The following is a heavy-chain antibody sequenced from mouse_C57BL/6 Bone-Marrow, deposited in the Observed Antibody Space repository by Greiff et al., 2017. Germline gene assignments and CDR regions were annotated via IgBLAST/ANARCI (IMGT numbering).Heavy chain of an antibody. Sequence: EVKVVESGGGLVKPGGSLKLSCAASGYTFSDYGMHWVRQAPEKGLEWVAYISRGSSTTYYAETVKGRSTISRDNAKNTLCLQMTRLRSEDTAMYYCAREGYAMDYWGQGTSVTVSS. CDR3: AREGYAMDY. J-gene: IGHJ4*01. CDR2: ISRGSSTT. V-gene: IGHV5-17*01. CDR1: GYTFSDYG.